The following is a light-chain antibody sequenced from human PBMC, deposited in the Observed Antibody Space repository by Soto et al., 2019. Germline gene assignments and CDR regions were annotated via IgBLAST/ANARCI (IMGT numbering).Light chain of an antibody. CDR3: QQSYSTPFD. J-gene: IGKJ5*01. V-gene: IGKV1-39*01. CDR2: AAS. Sequence: DIQMTQSPSSLSASVGDRVTITCRASQSISSYLNWYQQKPGKAPKLLIYAASSLQSGVPSRFSGSGSGTDFTLTISSLQPEDFATYYCQQSYSTPFDFGQGTRLENK. CDR1: QSISSY.